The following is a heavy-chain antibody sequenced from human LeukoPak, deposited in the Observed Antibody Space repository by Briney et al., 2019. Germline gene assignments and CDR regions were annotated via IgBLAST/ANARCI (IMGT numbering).Heavy chain of an antibody. CDR2: ISSSSSTI. D-gene: IGHD1-26*01. V-gene: IGHV3-48*01. Sequence: GGSLRLSCAASGFTFSSYSMNWVRQAPGKGLEWVSYISSSSSTIYYADSVKGRFTISRDNSKNTLYLQMNSLRAEDTAVYYCAKDHKPGSYYHAEYFQHWGQGTLVTVSS. CDR1: GFTFSSYS. J-gene: IGHJ1*01. CDR3: AKDHKPGSYYHAEYFQH.